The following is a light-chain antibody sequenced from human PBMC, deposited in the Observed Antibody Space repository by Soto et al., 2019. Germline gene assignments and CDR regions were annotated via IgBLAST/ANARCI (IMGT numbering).Light chain of an antibody. CDR2: GNN. V-gene: IGLV1-44*01. CDR3: AAWDGSRNNVL. Sequence: QSVLTQPPSASGTPGQRVTISCSGSGSSIGTNTVNWYRQLPGTAPKLLIYGNNQRPSGVPDRFSGSKSGTSASLAIRGLQSEDEAEYYCAAWDGSRNNVLCGGGTKLTGL. CDR1: GSSIGTNT. J-gene: IGLJ2*01.